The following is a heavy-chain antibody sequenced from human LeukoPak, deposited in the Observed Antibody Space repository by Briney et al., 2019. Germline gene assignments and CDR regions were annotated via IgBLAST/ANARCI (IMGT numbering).Heavy chain of an antibody. D-gene: IGHD5-24*01. Sequence: GGSLRLSCVGSGFSFRSHWVNWVRQSPGKGLEWVANIKPDGSDKYYADSARGRFTVSRDNAKNSAFLQMNSLRAEDTAIYYCATISAQTFDIWGQGTLVSVSS. V-gene: IGHV3-7*01. CDR3: ATISAQTFDI. J-gene: IGHJ3*02. CDR1: GFSFRSHW. CDR2: IKPDGSDK.